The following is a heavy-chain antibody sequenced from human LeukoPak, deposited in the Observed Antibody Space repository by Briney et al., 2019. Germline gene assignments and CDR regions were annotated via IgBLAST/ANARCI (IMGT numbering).Heavy chain of an antibody. V-gene: IGHV1-2*02. CDR1: GYTFTGYY. D-gene: IGHD2-2*02. CDR2: INPNSGGT. Sequence: ASVKISCKASGYTFTGYYMHWVRQAPGQGLEWIGWINPNSGGTNYAQKFQGRVTMTRDTSISTAYMELSRLRSDDTAVYYCARAGGAAAIDPFDYWGQGTLVTVSS. J-gene: IGHJ4*02. CDR3: ARAGGAAAIDPFDY.